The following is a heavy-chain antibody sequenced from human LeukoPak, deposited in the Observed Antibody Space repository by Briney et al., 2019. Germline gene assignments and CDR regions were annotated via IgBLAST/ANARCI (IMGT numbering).Heavy chain of an antibody. CDR1: GYTFTNYY. D-gene: IGHD3-10*01. Sequence: ASVKVSCKTSGYTFTNYYMHWVRQAPGQGLEWMGIINPSGGSRSYAQMFQGRVTMTRDMSTSTVYTELSSLTSEDTAVYYCARDVFGDLGYWGQGTLVTVSS. CDR2: INPSGGSR. V-gene: IGHV1-46*01. CDR3: ARDVFGDLGY. J-gene: IGHJ4*02.